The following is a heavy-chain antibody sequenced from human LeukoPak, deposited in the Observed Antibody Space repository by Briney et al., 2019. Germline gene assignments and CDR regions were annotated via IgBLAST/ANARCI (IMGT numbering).Heavy chain of an antibody. V-gene: IGHV3-53*01. D-gene: IGHD3-10*02. CDR2: IYSGGSA. CDR1: GFTVSSNY. CDR3: MLDSGFL. J-gene: IGHJ2*01. Sequence: GGSLRLSCAASGFTVSSNYMSWVRQAPGKGLEWVSVIYSGGSAYYADSVKGRFTISRHNSKNTLYLQMSSMSADDTDGYYSMLDSGFLWGRGTLGTVSS.